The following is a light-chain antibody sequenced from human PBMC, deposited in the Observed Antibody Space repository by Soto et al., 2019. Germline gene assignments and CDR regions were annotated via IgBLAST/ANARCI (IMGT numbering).Light chain of an antibody. CDR3: QKYNSPPFT. CDR2: RAS. CDR1: EGISND. V-gene: IGKV1-27*01. J-gene: IGKJ3*01. Sequence: DIPMTQSPSSLSASVGDRVTITCRASEGISNDLAWYQQKPGKVPKLLIYRASTLQSGAPSRFSGSGFGTDFTLTISSLQPEDVATYFCQKYNSPPFTFGPGTKVDIK.